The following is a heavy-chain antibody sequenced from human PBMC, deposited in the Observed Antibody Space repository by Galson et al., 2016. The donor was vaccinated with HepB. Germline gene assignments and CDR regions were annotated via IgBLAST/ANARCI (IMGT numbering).Heavy chain of an antibody. CDR2: ISYDGSNK. Sequence: SLRLSCAASGFTLSHYAMDWVRKAPGKGLEWVAFISYDGSNKYYAASVKGRFTVTRDNSKNTLYLQVNSLRAEDTAVYYCARDQNYYDTNEYDYWGQGTLVTVSS. D-gene: IGHD3-22*01. CDR1: GFTLSHYA. J-gene: IGHJ4*02. V-gene: IGHV3-30-3*01. CDR3: ARDQNYYDTNEYDY.